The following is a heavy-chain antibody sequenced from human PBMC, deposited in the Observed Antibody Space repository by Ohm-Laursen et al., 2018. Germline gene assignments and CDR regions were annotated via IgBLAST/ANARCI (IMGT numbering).Heavy chain of an antibody. CDR2: IYYSGTT. Sequence: SQTLSLTCTVSGGSIRGYYWSWIRQPPGKGLEWIGYIYYSGTTNYNPSLKSRVTISVDTSKNQFSMKLRSVTAADTAVYYCARRLPIFGVVSYFDYWGQGTLVTVSS. CDR3: ARRLPIFGVVSYFDY. V-gene: IGHV4-59*08. CDR1: GGSIRGYY. J-gene: IGHJ4*02. D-gene: IGHD3-3*01.